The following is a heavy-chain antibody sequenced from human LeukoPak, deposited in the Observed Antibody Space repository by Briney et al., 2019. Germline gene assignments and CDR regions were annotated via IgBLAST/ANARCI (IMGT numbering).Heavy chain of an antibody. J-gene: IGHJ3*02. CDR1: GFTVSSNY. V-gene: IGHV3-66*01. CDR3: ARSLLVQAFDI. Sequence: GGSLRLSCAASGFTVSSNYMSWVRQAPGKGLEWVSVIYSGGSTYYADSVKGRFTIPRDNSKNTLYLQMNSLRAEDTAVYYCARSLLVQAFDIWGQGTMVTVSS. D-gene: IGHD3-10*01. CDR2: IYSGGST.